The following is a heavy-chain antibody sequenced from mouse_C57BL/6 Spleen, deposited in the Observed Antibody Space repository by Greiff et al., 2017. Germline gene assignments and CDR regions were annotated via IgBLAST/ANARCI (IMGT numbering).Heavy chain of an antibody. CDR3: ARRYSNYVYFDY. CDR2: IDPSDSYT. CDR1: GYTFTSYW. J-gene: IGHJ2*01. V-gene: IGHV1-69*01. D-gene: IGHD2-5*01. Sequence: QVQLQQPGAELVMPGASVKLSCKASGYTFTSYWMHWVKQRPGQGLEWIGEIDPSDSYTNYNQKFKGKSTLTVDKSSSTAYMQLSSLTSEDSAVYYCARRYSNYVYFDYWGQGTTLTVSS.